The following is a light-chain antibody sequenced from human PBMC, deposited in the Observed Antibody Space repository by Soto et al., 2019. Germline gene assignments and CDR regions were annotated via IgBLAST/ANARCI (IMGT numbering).Light chain of an antibody. J-gene: IGKJ1*01. CDR3: QQSGSSPWT. CDR1: QSLSGSY. V-gene: IGKV3-20*01. Sequence: DIVLTQSPGILSLSPGERATLSCRASQSLSGSYLAWYQQKPGQAPRLIIFGAISRATGIPDRFSGSGSGPDFTLTISRLEPEDFAVYFCQQSGSSPWTFGQGTKLEIK. CDR2: GAI.